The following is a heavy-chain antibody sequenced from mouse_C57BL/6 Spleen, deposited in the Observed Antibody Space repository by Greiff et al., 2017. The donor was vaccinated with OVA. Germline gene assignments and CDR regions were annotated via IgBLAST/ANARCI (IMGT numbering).Heavy chain of an antibody. J-gene: IGHJ2*01. CDR1: GYTFTSYW. Sequence: QVQLQQPGAELVRPGSSVKLSCKASGYTFTSYWMDWVKQRPGQGLEWIGNIYPSDSETHYNQKFKDKATLTVDKSSSTAYMQLSSLTSEDSAVYYGARGDYGSSYEGFDYWGQGTTLTVSS. V-gene: IGHV1-61*01. D-gene: IGHD1-1*01. CDR3: ARGDYGSSYEGFDY. CDR2: IYPSDSET.